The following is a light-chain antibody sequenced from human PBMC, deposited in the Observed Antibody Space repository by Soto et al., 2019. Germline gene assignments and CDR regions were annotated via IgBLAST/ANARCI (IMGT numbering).Light chain of an antibody. CDR3: LQDYNYPLT. V-gene: IGKV1-6*01. CDR2: AAS. Sequence: AIQMTQSPSSLSASVGDRVTITCRASQGIRNDLGWYQQKPGKAPKLLIYAASSLQSGVPSRFSGSGSGTDFTLAISSLQPEDFATYYCLQDYNYPLTFGGGTKVEIQ. J-gene: IGKJ4*01. CDR1: QGIRND.